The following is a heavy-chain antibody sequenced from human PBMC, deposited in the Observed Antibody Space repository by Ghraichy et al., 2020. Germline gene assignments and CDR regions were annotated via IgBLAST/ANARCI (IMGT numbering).Heavy chain of an antibody. CDR2: IYYSGST. Sequence: ETLSLTCTVSGDSVSSSSYYWSWIRQPPGKGLEWIGYIYYSGSTNYNPSLKSRVTISVDTSKNQFSLKLSSVTAADTAVYYCARSDIVVGNWFDPWGQGTLVTVSS. CDR1: GDSVSSSSYY. J-gene: IGHJ5*02. D-gene: IGHD2-2*01. V-gene: IGHV4-61*01. CDR3: ARSDIVVGNWFDP.